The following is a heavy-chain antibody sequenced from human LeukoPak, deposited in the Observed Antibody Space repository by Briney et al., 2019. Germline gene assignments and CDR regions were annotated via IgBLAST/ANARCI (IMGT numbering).Heavy chain of an antibody. J-gene: IGHJ6*02. D-gene: IGHD6-19*01. CDR2: IYYSGST. CDR1: GGPISSYY. V-gene: IGHV4-59*08. CDR3: ASSGWLYDYYYGMDV. Sequence: SETLSLTCTVSGGPISSYYWSWIRQPPGKGLEWIGYIYYSGSTNYNPSLKSRVTISVDTSKNQFSLKLSSVTAADTAVYYCASSGWLYDYYYGMDVWGQGTTVTVSS.